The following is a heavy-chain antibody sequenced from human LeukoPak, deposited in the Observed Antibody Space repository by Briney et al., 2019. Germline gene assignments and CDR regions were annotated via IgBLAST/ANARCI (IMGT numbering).Heavy chain of an antibody. V-gene: IGHV4-39*07. CDR2: IYHSGST. CDR3: ARVSSGWSNRPLD. Sequence: PSETLSLTCTVSGGSISSSSYYWGWIRQPPGKGLEWIGSIYHSGSTYYNPSLKSRVTISVDTSKNQFSLKLSSVTAADTAVYYCARVSSGWSNRPLDWGQGTLVTVSS. J-gene: IGHJ4*02. CDR1: GGSISSSSYY. D-gene: IGHD6-19*01.